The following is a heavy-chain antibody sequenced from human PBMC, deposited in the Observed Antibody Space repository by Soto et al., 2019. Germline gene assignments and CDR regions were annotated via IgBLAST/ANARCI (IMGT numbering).Heavy chain of an antibody. CDR1: CGSISSGDYY. V-gene: IGHV4-30-4*01. J-gene: IGHJ6*02. CDR2: IYYSGST. Sequence: PSETLSLTCTVSCGSISSGDYYWSWIRQPPGKGLEWIGYIYYSGSTYYNPSLKSRVTISVDTSKNQFSLKLSSVTAADTAVYYCASGGMITFGGVIHYYGMDVWGQGTTVTVSS. CDR3: ASGGMITFGGVIHYYGMDV. D-gene: IGHD3-16*02.